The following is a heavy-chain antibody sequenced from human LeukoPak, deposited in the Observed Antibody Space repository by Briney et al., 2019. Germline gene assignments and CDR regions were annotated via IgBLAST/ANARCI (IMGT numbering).Heavy chain of an antibody. CDR2: IYSGGST. CDR3: AREWGMATITYFDY. Sequence: PGGALRLSCAASGFTVSSNCMSWVRQAPGEGLEWVSVIYSGGSTYYADSVKRRFTISRDNSKNTLYLQMNSLRAEDTAVYYCAREWGMATITYFDYWGQGTLVTVSS. V-gene: IGHV3-53*01. CDR1: GFTVSSNC. D-gene: IGHD5-24*01. J-gene: IGHJ4*02.